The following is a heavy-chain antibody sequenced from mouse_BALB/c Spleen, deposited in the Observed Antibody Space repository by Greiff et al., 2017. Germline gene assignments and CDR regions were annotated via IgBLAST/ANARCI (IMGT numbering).Heavy chain of an antibody. D-gene: IGHD2-4*01. CDR3: ARWDDYDRTFYFDY. V-gene: IGHV1-12*01. CDR2: IYPGNGDT. CDR1: GYTFTSYN. Sequence: LQQPGAELVKPGASVKMSCKASGYTFTSYNMHWVKQTPGQGLEWIGAIYPGNGDTSYNQKFKGKATLTADKSSSTAYMQLSSLTSEDSAVYYCARWDDYDRTFYFDYWGQGTTLTVSS. J-gene: IGHJ2*01.